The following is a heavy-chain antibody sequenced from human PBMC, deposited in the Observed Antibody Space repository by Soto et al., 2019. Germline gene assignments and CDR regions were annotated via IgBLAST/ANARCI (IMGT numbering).Heavy chain of an antibody. CDR1: GFTFISYS. V-gene: IGHV3-23*01. CDR2: FRTGGGDATT. Sequence: GGSLRLSCAASGFTFISYSMSWVRQAPGKGLEWVSGFRTGGGDATTYYADSVKCRFTISSDKSKNMLFLQINSLRAEDTAIYYCAKKANSGPGSQYFDNWGQGTLVTVSS. CDR3: AKKANSGPGSQYFDN. D-gene: IGHD3-10*01. J-gene: IGHJ4*02.